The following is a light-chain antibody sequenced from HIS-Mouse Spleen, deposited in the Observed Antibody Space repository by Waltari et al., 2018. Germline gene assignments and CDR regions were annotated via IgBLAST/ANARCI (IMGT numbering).Light chain of an antibody. CDR2: EDS. V-gene: IGLV3-10*01. CDR1: ALPKKY. J-gene: IGLJ2*01. Sequence: SYELTQPPSVSVSPGQTARITCPGDALPKKYAYWYQQKSGQAPVLVIYEDSKRPSGIPERFSGYRSGTMATLTISGAQVEDEADYYCYSTDSSGNHRVFGGGTKLTVL. CDR3: YSTDSSGNHRV.